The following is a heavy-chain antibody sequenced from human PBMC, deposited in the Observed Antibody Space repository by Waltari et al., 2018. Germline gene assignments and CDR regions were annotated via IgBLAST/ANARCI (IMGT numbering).Heavy chain of an antibody. V-gene: IGHV2-70*04. CDR3: ARIRGSGWYFDY. J-gene: IGHJ4*02. D-gene: IGHD6-19*01. CDR2: IDWDDNK. CDR1: GFSLTTPTMR. Sequence: QVTLKESGPALVKPTQTLTLTCTYSGFSLTTPTMRVSWIRQPPGKALEWLARIDWDDNKFYSTSLKTRLSISKDTSKNQVVLTMTNMDPVDTATYYCARIRGSGWYFDYWGQGTLVTVSS.